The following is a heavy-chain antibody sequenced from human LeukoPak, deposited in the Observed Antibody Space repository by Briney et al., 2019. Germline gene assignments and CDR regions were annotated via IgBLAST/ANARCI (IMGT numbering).Heavy chain of an antibody. CDR2: ISSSGSTI. CDR1: GFIFSDHH. CDR3: AKLGSGWSGGVIDY. J-gene: IGHJ4*02. D-gene: IGHD6-19*01. Sequence: GGSLRLSCEASGFIFSDHHMSWIRQAPGKGLEWVSYISSSGSTIYYADSVKGRFTISRDNAKNSLYLQMNSLRAEDTAVYYCAKLGSGWSGGVIDYWGQGTLVTVSS. V-gene: IGHV3-11*01.